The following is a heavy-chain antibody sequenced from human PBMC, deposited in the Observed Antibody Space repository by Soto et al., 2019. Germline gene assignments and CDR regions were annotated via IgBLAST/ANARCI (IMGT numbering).Heavy chain of an antibody. CDR2: ISGSGGST. CDR1: GFTFSSYA. CDR3: AKVGSTISSGSQRAEDFEH. J-gene: IGHJ1*01. D-gene: IGHD6-13*01. V-gene: IGHV3-23*01. Sequence: GGSLRLSCAASGFTFSSYAMSWVRQAPGKGLEWVSAISGSGGSTYYADSVKGRFTISRDNSKNTLYLQMNSLRAEDTAVYYGAKVGSTISSGSQRAEDFEHWGQGTLVTVSS.